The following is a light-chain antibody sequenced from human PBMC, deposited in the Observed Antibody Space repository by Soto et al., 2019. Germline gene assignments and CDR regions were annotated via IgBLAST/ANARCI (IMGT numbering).Light chain of an antibody. J-gene: IGKJ3*01. CDR1: QGISNY. CDR3: QQLNRYPFT. Sequence: DIQLSQSPSFLSASVGDRVTITCRASQGISNYLAWYQQKPGRAPKLLIYAASTLQTGVPSRFSGRGSGTEFTLTISSLQPEDFATYYCQQLNRYPFTFGPGTKVDIK. V-gene: IGKV1-9*01. CDR2: AAS.